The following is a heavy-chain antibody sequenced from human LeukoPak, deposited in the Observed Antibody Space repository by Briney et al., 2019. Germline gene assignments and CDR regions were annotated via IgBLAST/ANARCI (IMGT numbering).Heavy chain of an antibody. CDR1: GDSIRSGGYY. CDR3: ARVYGDYPSYFDL. CDR2: IYYSGRT. Sequence: SQTLSLTCTVSGDSIRSGGYYWGWIRQHPGKGLEWIGYIYYSGRTYYNTSLQSRFTISVDTSKNQFSLKLSSVTAADTAVYYCARVYGDYPSYFDLWGQGTLVTVSS. D-gene: IGHD4-17*01. J-gene: IGHJ4*02. V-gene: IGHV4-31*03.